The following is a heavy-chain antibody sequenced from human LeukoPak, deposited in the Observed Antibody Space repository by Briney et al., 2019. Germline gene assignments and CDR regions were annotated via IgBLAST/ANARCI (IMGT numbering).Heavy chain of an antibody. Sequence: PSETLSLTCTVSGGSISDYSWSWIRQPPGKGLEWIGNIYYSGSTNYNPSLKSRITISVDTSNNQFSLKLSSVTAADTAVYYCARGIDYWGQGTLVTVSS. V-gene: IGHV4-59*01. CDR1: GGSISDYS. CDR3: ARGIDY. CDR2: IYYSGST. J-gene: IGHJ4*02.